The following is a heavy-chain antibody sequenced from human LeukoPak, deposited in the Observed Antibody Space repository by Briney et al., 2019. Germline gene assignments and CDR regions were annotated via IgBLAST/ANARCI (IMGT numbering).Heavy chain of an antibody. CDR1: TFTGYT. Sequence: GASVKLSCNHTFTGYTIHWVRQTPGQGPAGVGWINPNSVDTRYAQKFQASVTMTRDTSISTAYMDLSRLTSDDAALYYGVVSVQAAAIPAFDCWGQGTQVTVSP. CDR2: INPNSVDT. V-gene: IGHV1-2*02. J-gene: IGHJ4*02. CDR3: VVSVQAAAIPAFDC. D-gene: IGHD3-22*01.